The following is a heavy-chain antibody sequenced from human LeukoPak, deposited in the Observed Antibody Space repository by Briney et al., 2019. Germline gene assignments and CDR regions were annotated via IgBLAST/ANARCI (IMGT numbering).Heavy chain of an antibody. CDR2: IYPGDSDT. CDR3: ARRGYYYGSGSYYKPYYFDY. J-gene: IGHJ4*02. V-gene: IGHV5-51*01. Sequence: GESLKISCKGSGYSFNTYWIGWVRQMPGKGLEWMGIIYPGDSDTKYSPSFQGQVTISADKSISTAYLQWSSLKASGTAMYYCARRGYYYGSGSYYKPYYFDYWGQGTLVTVSS. D-gene: IGHD3-10*01. CDR1: GYSFNTYW.